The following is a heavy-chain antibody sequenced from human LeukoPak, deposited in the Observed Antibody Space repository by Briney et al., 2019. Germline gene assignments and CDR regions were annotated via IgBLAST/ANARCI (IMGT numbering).Heavy chain of an antibody. CDR1: GDTFSSYG. V-gene: IGHV1-69*05. CDR2: IIPIFATA. D-gene: IGHD6-13*01. Sequence: GASVKVSCKASGDTFSSYGIGWVRQAPGQGLEWMGRIIPIFATANYAQKFQGRVTITTDESTTTAYMELSGLRSEDTAVYYCASATAGLYYFHYWGQGTLVTVSS. J-gene: IGHJ4*02. CDR3: ASATAGLYYFHY.